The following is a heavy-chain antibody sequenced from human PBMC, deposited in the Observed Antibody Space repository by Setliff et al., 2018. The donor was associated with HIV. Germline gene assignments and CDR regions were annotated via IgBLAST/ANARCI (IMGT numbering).Heavy chain of an antibody. CDR2: INAGNGNT. CDR3: ARVREGWLPYDAFGI. D-gene: IGHD6-19*01. Sequence: ASVKVSCKASGYTFTSYDINWVRQAPGQSLEWMGWINAGNGNTKYSQKFQGRVTITRDTSASTAYMELSSPRSEDTAVYYCARVREGWLPYDAFGIWGLGTMVTVSS. V-gene: IGHV1-3*01. J-gene: IGHJ3*02. CDR1: GYTFTSYD.